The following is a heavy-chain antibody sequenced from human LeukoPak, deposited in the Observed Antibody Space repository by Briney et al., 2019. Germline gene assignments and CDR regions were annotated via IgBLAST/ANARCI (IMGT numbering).Heavy chain of an antibody. Sequence: ASVKVSCKASGGTFSSYTISWVRQAPGQGLEWMGRIIPILGIANYAQKFQGRVTITADKSTSTAYMELSSLRSEDTAEYYCARDIVSIYCGGDCYIGDWGQGTLVTVSS. D-gene: IGHD2-21*01. V-gene: IGHV1-69*04. J-gene: IGHJ4*02. CDR1: GGTFSSYT. CDR2: IIPILGIA. CDR3: ARDIVSIYCGGDCYIGD.